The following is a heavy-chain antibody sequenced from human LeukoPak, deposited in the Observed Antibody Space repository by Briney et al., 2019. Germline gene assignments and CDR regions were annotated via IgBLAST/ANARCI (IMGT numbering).Heavy chain of an antibody. Sequence: PGGSLRLSCAASGFTFSTYAMSWVRQAPGKGLEWVSAISGSGDRTYHADSVKGRFTTSRDNSKNTLYLQMNSLRAEDTAIYYCAVSKSGYSSGELDYWGQGTLVTVSS. J-gene: IGHJ4*02. V-gene: IGHV3-23*01. CDR3: AVSKSGYSSGELDY. CDR2: ISGSGDRT. D-gene: IGHD3-22*01. CDR1: GFTFSTYA.